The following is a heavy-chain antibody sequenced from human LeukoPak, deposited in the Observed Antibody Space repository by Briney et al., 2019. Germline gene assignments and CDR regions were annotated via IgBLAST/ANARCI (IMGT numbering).Heavy chain of an antibody. CDR1: GGSISSGSYY. D-gene: IGHD3-22*01. J-gene: IGHJ5*02. CDR2: IYTSGST. V-gene: IGHV4-61*02. CDR3: AREGGTYYYDSSGYENWFDP. Sequence: SETLSLTCTVSGGSISSGSYYWSWIRQPAGKGLEWIGRIYTSGSTNYNPSLKSRVTISVDTSKNQFSLKLSSVTAADTAVYYCAREGGTYYYDSSGYENWFDPWGQGTLVTVSS.